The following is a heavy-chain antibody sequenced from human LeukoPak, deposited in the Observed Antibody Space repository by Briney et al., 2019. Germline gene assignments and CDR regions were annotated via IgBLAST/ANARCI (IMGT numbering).Heavy chain of an antibody. V-gene: IGHV4-61*01. D-gene: IGHD4-17*01. CDR2: IYYSGST. CDR3: ARASTTVTWFDP. Sequence: SETLSLTCTVSGGSINSSSYYWSWIRQPPGKGLEWIGYIYYSGSTNYNPSLKSRVTMSVDTSKNQFSLKLTSVTAADTAVYYCARASTTVTWFDPWGQGTLVTVSS. CDR1: GGSINSSSYY. J-gene: IGHJ5*02.